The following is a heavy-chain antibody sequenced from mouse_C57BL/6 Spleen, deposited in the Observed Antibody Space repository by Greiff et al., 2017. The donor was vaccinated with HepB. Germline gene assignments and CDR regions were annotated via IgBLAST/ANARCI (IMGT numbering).Heavy chain of an antibody. J-gene: IGHJ4*01. Sequence: EVKLVESGPELVKPGASVKISCKASGYTFTDYYMNWVKQSHGKSLEWIGDINPNNGGTSYNQKFKGKATLTVDKSSSTAYMELRSLTSEDSAVYYCATVHWGDYWGQGTSVTVSS. CDR2: INPNNGGT. CDR3: ATVHWGDY. V-gene: IGHV1-26*01. CDR1: GYTFTDYY.